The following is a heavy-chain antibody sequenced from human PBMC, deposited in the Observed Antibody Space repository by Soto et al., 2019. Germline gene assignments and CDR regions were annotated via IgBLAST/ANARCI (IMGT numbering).Heavy chain of an antibody. D-gene: IGHD3-10*01. CDR2: VYYGGTA. J-gene: IGHJ4*02. CDR1: GASLSSGGYS. V-gene: IGHV4-30-2*01. CDR3: DRGNPPPRGVFDF. Sequence: PSETLSLTCSVSGASLSSGGYSWSWFRRPPGKALEWIAYVYYGGTASYNPSLWSRVTISVHSPKNQFSLTVKSETAADKAPYICDRGNPPPRGVFDFWGRGTQVTVSS.